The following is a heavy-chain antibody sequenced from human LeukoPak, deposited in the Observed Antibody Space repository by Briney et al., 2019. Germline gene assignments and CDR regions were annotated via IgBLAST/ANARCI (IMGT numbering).Heavy chain of an antibody. J-gene: IGHJ6*02. D-gene: IGHD5-18*01. V-gene: IGHV3-33*01. CDR2: IWYDGSNK. CDR3: AREEVDTAMVPYYYGMDV. Sequence: GGSLRLSCAASGFTFSSYGTHWVRQAPGKGLEWVAVIWYDGSNKYYADSVKGRFTISRDNSKNTLYLQMNSLRAEDTAVYYCAREEVDTAMVPYYYGMDVWGQGTTVTVSS. CDR1: GFTFSSYG.